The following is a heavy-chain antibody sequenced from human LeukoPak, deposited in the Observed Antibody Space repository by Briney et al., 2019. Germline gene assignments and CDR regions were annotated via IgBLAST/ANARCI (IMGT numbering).Heavy chain of an antibody. V-gene: IGHV3-23*01. Sequence: GGSLRLSCAASGFTFSSYAMGWVRQAPGKGLEWISAISGSGGNTYYAASVKGRFTFSRDNSKNTLFLQMNSLRAEDTAVYYCANGPKIPAPTFYFDNWGQGTLVTVSS. CDR1: GFTFSSYA. CDR2: ISGSGGNT. J-gene: IGHJ4*02. CDR3: ANGPKIPAPTFYFDN. D-gene: IGHD2-2*01.